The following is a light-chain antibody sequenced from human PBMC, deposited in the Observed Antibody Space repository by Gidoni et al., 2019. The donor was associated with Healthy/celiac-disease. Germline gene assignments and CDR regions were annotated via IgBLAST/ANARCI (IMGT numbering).Light chain of an antibody. CDR1: QSISSY. CDR2: AAS. Sequence: DIQMTQSPSSQSASVGDRVTITCRASQSISSYLNWYQQKPGKAPKLLIYAASSVQSGVPSRFSGSGSGTDFTLTISSLQPEDFATYYCQQSYSTPEITFGQGTRLEIK. V-gene: IGKV1-39*01. J-gene: IGKJ5*01. CDR3: QQSYSTPEIT.